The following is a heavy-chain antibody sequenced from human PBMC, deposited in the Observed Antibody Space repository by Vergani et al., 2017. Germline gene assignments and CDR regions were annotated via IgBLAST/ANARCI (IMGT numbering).Heavy chain of an antibody. J-gene: IGHJ6*03. CDR3: ARHKEQLVPGNYYYYYYMDV. V-gene: IGHV4-30-2*03. CDR2: IYYSGST. Sequence: QVQLQESGPGLVKPSQTLSLTCSVSAVSISSGGYYWSWIRQHPGKGLEWIGTIYYSGSTYYNPSLKSRVTISVDTSKNQFSLKLNSVTAADTAVYYCARHKEQLVPGNYYYYYYMDVWGKGTTVTVSS. CDR1: AVSISSGGYY. D-gene: IGHD6-13*01.